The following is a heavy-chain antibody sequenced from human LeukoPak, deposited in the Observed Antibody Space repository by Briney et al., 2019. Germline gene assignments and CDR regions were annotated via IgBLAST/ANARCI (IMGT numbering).Heavy chain of an antibody. CDR1: GFTFSSYA. J-gene: IGHJ5*02. D-gene: IGHD2-21*01. Sequence: GGSLRLSCAASGFTFSSYAMTWVRQAPGKGLEWVSGISGTGGRTYYADSVKGRFSISRDNSRDTLYLQMNSLRVEDTALYYCARPSCGGECYYMMDRRGQGSLVTVSS. CDR2: ISGTGGRT. CDR3: ARPSCGGECYYMMDR. V-gene: IGHV3-23*01.